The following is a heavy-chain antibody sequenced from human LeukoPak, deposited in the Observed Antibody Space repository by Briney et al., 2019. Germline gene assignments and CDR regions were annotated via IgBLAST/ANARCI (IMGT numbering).Heavy chain of an antibody. CDR1: GYTFTSYD. CDR3: AKSVAAPAILPSDD. Sequence: ASVKVSCKASGYTFTSYDINWVRQATGQGLERMGWMNPNSGNTGYAQKFQGRVTMTRNTSISTAYMELSSLRSEDTAVYYCAKSVAAPAILPSDDWGQGTLVTVSS. CDR2: MNPNSGNT. J-gene: IGHJ4*02. D-gene: IGHD6-25*01. V-gene: IGHV1-8*01.